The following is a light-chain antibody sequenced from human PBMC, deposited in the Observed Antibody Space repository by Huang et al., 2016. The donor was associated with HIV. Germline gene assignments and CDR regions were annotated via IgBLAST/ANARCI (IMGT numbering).Light chain of an antibody. CDR2: WES. CDR1: QSLLYSANKKHVPMKC. V-gene: IGKV4-1*01. CDR3: QQHYSTPWT. Sequence: DIVMTQSPDSLAVPLGERATISCVSSQSLLYSANKKHVPMKCLAWYQKKPGQPPKLLIFWESSRASGVPDRFSGSGSGTDFTLTISGLQAEDVAVYYCQQHYSTPWTFGQGTKVEIK. J-gene: IGKJ1*01.